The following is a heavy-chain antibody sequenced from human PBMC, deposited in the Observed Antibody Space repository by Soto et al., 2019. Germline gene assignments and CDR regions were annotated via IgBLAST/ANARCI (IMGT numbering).Heavy chain of an antibody. Sequence: GGSLRLSCAASGFTFSSYAMNWVRQAPGKGLEWVSAISSGGGSPYYADSVKGRFTISRDNSKNTLYLQMNDLRAEDTAVYFCAKGDGRIVPRHFDYWGQGTLVTVSS. CDR2: ISSGGGSP. J-gene: IGHJ4*02. CDR3: AKGDGRIVPRHFDY. V-gene: IGHV3-23*01. CDR1: GFTFSSYA. D-gene: IGHD6-6*01.